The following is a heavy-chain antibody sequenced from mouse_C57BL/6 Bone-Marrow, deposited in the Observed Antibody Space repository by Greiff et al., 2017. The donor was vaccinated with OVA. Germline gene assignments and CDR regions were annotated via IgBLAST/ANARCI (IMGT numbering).Heavy chain of an antibody. Sequence: VQLQQSVAELVRPGASVKLSCTASGFNIKNTYMHWVKQRPEQGLEWIGRIDPANGNTKYAPKFQGKATITADTSSNTAYLQLSSLTSEDTAIYYCATPTGTGGTWFAYWGQGTLVTVSA. D-gene: IGHD4-1*02. CDR3: ATPTGTGGTWFAY. CDR2: IDPANGNT. CDR1: GFNIKNTY. V-gene: IGHV14-3*01. J-gene: IGHJ3*01.